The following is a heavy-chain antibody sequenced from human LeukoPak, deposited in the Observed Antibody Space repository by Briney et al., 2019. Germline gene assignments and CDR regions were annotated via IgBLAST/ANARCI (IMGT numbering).Heavy chain of an antibody. Sequence: GGSLRLSCAASGFTVSSNYMSWVRRAPGKGLEWVSVIYSGGSTYYADSVKGRFTVSRDNAKNSQYLQMNSLRAEDTAVYYCARDGGSTSSDYWGQGTLVTVSS. CDR2: IYSGGST. J-gene: IGHJ4*02. V-gene: IGHV3-53*01. CDR3: ARDGGSTSSDY. CDR1: GFTVSSNY. D-gene: IGHD2-2*01.